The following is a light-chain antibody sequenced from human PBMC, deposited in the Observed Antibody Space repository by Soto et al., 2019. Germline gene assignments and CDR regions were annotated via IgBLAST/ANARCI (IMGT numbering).Light chain of an antibody. CDR2: VAT. V-gene: IGKV1-17*01. CDR3: LQHNNYPPIT. J-gene: IGKJ5*01. Sequence: DIQMTQSPSSLSASVGDRVTITCRASQGIRNDLAWYQQKPGKAPKRLIYVATSLQSGVPSRFSGSGSGTEFILTISSLQPEDFATYYCLQHNNYPPITFGQGTRLEIK. CDR1: QGIRND.